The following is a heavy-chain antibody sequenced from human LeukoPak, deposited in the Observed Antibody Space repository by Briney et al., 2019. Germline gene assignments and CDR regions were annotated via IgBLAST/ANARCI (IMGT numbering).Heavy chain of an antibody. D-gene: IGHD1-1*01. CDR1: GFTFSSYA. V-gene: IGHV3-30*04. CDR3: AKATGTLGN. J-gene: IGHJ4*02. CDR2: ISYDGSNK. Sequence: GGSLRLSCAASGFTFSSYAMHWVRQAPGKGLEWVAVISYDGSNKYYADSVQGRFTISRDNSKNTLYLQMNSLTAEDTAIYYCAKATGTLGNWGQGTLVTVSS.